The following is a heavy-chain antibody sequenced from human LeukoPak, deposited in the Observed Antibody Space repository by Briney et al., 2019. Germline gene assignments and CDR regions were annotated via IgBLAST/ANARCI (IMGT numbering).Heavy chain of an antibody. V-gene: IGHV4-4*07. J-gene: IGHJ4*02. CDR3: ARENYDILTGYPHFDY. CDR1: GGSLSGYY. D-gene: IGHD3-9*01. CDR2: IYISGST. Sequence: SETLSLTCIVPGGSLSGYYWSWIRERAGKGLEWIGRIYISGSTNYNPSLKSRVTMSVDTSKNQYSLKLSSVTAADTAVYYCARENYDILTGYPHFDYWGQGTLVIVSS.